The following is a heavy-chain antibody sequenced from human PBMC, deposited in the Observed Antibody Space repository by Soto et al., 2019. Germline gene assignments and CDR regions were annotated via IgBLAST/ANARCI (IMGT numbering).Heavy chain of an antibody. Sequence: SAKASCKASRVTFSSYSISWARQAPGQGLEWMGGIIPIFGTANYAQKFQGRVTITADESTSTAYMELSSLRSEDTAVYYCARDDVDTAMPYGMDVWGQGTTVTVSS. CDR2: IIPIFGTA. CDR3: ARDDVDTAMPYGMDV. V-gene: IGHV1-69*13. CDR1: RVTFSSYS. J-gene: IGHJ6*02. D-gene: IGHD5-18*01.